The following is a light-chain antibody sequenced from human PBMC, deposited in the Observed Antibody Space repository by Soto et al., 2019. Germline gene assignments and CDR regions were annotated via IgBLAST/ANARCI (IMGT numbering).Light chain of an antibody. CDR2: DAS. CDR1: QSVSSY. J-gene: IGKJ3*01. CDR3: HQRSNWRFT. Sequence: EIVLTQSPATLSLSPGERATLSCRASQSVSSYLAWYQQKPGQAPRLLIYDASNRATGIPARFSGSGSGTDFTLTISSLEPEDFAVYDCHQRSNWRFTFGPGTKVDIK. V-gene: IGKV3-11*01.